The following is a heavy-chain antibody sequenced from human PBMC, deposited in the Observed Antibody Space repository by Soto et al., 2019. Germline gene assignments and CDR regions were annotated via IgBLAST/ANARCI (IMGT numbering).Heavy chain of an antibody. V-gene: IGHV3-53*01. Sequence: GGSLRLCFAASGFTVSSNYMSWVRQAPGKGLEWVSVIYSGGSTYYADSVKGRFTISRDNSNKTLYLQMNSLRAEDTAVYYCARASQGGSFGYWGQGTLVTVSS. J-gene: IGHJ4*02. CDR1: GFTVSSNY. CDR2: IYSGGST. CDR3: ARASQGGSFGY. D-gene: IGHD3-16*01.